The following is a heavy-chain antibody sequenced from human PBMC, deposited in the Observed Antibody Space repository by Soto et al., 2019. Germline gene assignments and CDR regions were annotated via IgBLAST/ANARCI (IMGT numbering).Heavy chain of an antibody. V-gene: IGHV1-8*01. J-gene: IGHJ6*02. CDR2: MNPNSGNT. D-gene: IGHD1-1*01. CDR1: GYTFTSYD. Sequence: QVQLVQSGAEVKKPGASVKVSCKASGYTFTSYDINWVRQATGQGLEWMGWMNPNSGNTGYAQKFQGRVTMTRNTSTSTAYMALSSLRSAATAVYYCARERTGTTSMDVWGQGTTVTVSS. CDR3: ARERTGTTSMDV.